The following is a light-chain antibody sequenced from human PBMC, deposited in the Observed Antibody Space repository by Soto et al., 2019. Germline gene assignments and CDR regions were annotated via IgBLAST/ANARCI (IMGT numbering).Light chain of an antibody. CDR3: QQYMNWPPKT. Sequence: EIVMTQSPGTLSVSPGERATLSCRASQSVSSSLAWYQQRPGQAPRLLISSASTRATGIPARFSGTGSGTEFTLTISSLESEDFAIYYCQQYMNWPPKTFGQGTRVEIK. V-gene: IGKV3-15*01. J-gene: IGKJ1*01. CDR1: QSVSSS. CDR2: SAS.